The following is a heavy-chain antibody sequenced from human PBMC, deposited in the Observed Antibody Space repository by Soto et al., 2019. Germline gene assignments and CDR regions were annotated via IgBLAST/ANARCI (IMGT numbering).Heavy chain of an antibody. CDR1: GFTFSDFW. Sequence: VQLVESGGNLVQPGGYLRLSCAASGFTFSDFWMSWVRRAPGRGLEWVANIKEDGSETYYVDSVEGRFTISRDNDKKSLYLQMNSLRAEYTALYYCARGGSHSSDSWGQGALVTVSS. CDR3: ARGGSHSSDS. CDR2: IKEDGSET. D-gene: IGHD1-26*01. J-gene: IGHJ4*02. V-gene: IGHV3-7*05.